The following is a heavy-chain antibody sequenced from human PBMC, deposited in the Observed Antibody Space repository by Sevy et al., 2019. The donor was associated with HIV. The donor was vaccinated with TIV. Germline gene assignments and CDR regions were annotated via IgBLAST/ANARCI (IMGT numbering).Heavy chain of an antibody. V-gene: IGHV3-21*01. Sequence: GGSLRLSCAASGFTFSTYTINWVRQAPGKGLEWVSSISSSSNYIYYADSVKGRFTISRDNSKNTLYLQMNSLRAEDTAVYYCANGPEQQLPYYYYGMDVWGQGTTVTVSS. CDR3: ANGPEQQLPYYYYGMDV. CDR1: GFTFSTYT. D-gene: IGHD6-13*01. CDR2: ISSSSNYI. J-gene: IGHJ6*02.